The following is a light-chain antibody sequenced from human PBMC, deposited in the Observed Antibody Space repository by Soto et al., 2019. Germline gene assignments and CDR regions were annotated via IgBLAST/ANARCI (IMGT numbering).Light chain of an antibody. V-gene: IGKV3-20*01. CDR3: KQYGSSPLYT. CDR2: VAS. CDR1: QSFSSCY. Sequence: EIVLTQSPGTLSLSPGDRATPSCRASQSFSSCYLAWYQQKPGQAPRLLIYVASSRSTGIPDRLSGSGSGTDFTLTISRLEPEDFAVYYCKQYGSSPLYTFGQGTKL. J-gene: IGKJ2*01.